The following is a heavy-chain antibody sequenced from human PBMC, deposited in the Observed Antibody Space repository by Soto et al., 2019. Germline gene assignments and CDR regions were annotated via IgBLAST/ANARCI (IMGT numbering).Heavy chain of an antibody. V-gene: IGHV3-21*01. CDR3: ARGGLNGGNFDY. CDR1: GFTFSSYS. CDR2: ISSSSSYI. Sequence: GGSLRLSCAASGFTFSSYSMNWVRQAPGKGLEWVSSISSSSSYIYYADSVKGRFTISRDNAKNSLYLQMNSLRAEDTAVYYCARGGLNGGNFDYWGQGTLVTVSS. J-gene: IGHJ4*02. D-gene: IGHD2-15*01.